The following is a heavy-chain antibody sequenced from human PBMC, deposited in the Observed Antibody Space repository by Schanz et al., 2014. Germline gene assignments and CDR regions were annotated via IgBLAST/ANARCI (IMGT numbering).Heavy chain of an antibody. D-gene: IGHD2-8*02. CDR1: GFTFSSYG. J-gene: IGHJ4*02. CDR2: ISSGGGST. CDR3: AKSLESCPGGRCSRGYFDY. V-gene: IGHV3-NL1*01. Sequence: QVQLAESGGGVVQPGRSLRLSCAASGFTFSSYGMHWVRQAPGKGLEWVSSISSGGGSTYYADSVKGRFTISRDNFKGALYLQMSSLRAEDTAVYYCAKSLESCPGGRCSRGYFDYWGQCTLVSVSS.